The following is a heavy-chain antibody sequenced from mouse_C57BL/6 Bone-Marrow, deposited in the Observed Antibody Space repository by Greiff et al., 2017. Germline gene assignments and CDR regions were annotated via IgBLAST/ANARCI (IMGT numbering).Heavy chain of an antibody. J-gene: IGHJ2*01. V-gene: IGHV1-61*01. D-gene: IGHD4-1*01. CDR1: GYTFTSYW. CDR3: ARLGDWEDY. Sequence: QVQLQQPGAELVRPGSSVKLSCKASGYTFTSYWMDWVKQRPGQGLEWIGNIYPSDSETHYNQKFKDKATLTVDKSSSTAYMQLSSLTSEDSAVYYCARLGDWEDYWGQGTTLTVSS. CDR2: IYPSDSET.